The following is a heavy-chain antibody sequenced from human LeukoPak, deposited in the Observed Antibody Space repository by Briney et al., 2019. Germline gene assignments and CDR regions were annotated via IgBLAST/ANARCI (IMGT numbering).Heavy chain of an antibody. D-gene: IGHD6-19*01. CDR3: APMRSGSSGWQGLDY. J-gene: IGHJ4*02. CDR1: GFTFSSYA. V-gene: IGHV3-23*01. Sequence: GGSLRLSCAASGFTFSSYAMSWVRQAPGKGLEWVSAISGSGGSTYYADSVKGRFTISRDNSKNTLYLQMNSLRAEDTAVYYCAPMRSGSSGWQGLDYWGQGTLVTVSS. CDR2: ISGSGGST.